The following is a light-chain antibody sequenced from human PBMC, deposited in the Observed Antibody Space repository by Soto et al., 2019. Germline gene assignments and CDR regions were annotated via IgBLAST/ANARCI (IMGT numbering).Light chain of an antibody. V-gene: IGKV3-11*01. Sequence: EIVLTQSPATLSLSPGERATLSCRASQSVSSYLAWYQQKPGQAPRLLIYDSSNRPTGIPARLSGSGSRTDFPLTISSLEPEDFAVYYCQQRSNCPPMYTFGQGTKLEIK. CDR1: QSVSSY. J-gene: IGKJ2*01. CDR3: QQRSNCPPMYT. CDR2: DSS.